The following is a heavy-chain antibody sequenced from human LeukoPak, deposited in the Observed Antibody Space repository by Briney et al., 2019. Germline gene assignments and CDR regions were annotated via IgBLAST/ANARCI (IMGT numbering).Heavy chain of an antibody. CDR1: GGSISSSSYY. V-gene: IGHV4-39*01. J-gene: IGHJ4*02. CDR3: ARHYCSSTSCFLDY. D-gene: IGHD2-2*01. Sequence: SETLSLTCTVSGGSISSSSYYWGWLRQPPGKGLEWIGSIYYSGSTYYNPSLKSRVTISVDTSKNQFSLKLSSVTAADTAVYYCARHYCSSTSCFLDYWGQGTLVTVSS. CDR2: IYYSGST.